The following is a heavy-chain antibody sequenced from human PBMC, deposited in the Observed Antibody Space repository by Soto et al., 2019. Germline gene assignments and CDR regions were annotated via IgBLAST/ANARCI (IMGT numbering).Heavy chain of an antibody. CDR3: ARLRPDYDFWSGPPGWFDP. CDR2: IYYSGST. CDR1: GGSISSYY. J-gene: IGHJ5*02. D-gene: IGHD3-3*01. V-gene: IGHV4-59*08. Sequence: SETLSLTCTVSGGSISSYYWSWIRQPPGKGLEWIGYIYYSGSTNYNPSLKSRVTISVDTSKNQFSLKLSSVTAADTAVYYCARLRPDYDFWSGPPGWFDPWGQATLVTVSS.